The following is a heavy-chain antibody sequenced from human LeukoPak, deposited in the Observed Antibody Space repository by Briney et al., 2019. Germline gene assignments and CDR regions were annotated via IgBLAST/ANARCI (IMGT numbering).Heavy chain of an antibody. CDR2: INHSGST. Sequence: SETLSLTCAGYGGSFSGYYWSWIRQPPGKGLEGIGEINHSGSTNYNPSLKSRVTMSVDTSKNQFSLKLGSVTAADTAVFYCARENSGSYREFDYWGQGTLVTVSS. CDR3: ARENSGSYREFDY. CDR1: GGSFSGYY. J-gene: IGHJ4*02. V-gene: IGHV4-34*01. D-gene: IGHD1-26*01.